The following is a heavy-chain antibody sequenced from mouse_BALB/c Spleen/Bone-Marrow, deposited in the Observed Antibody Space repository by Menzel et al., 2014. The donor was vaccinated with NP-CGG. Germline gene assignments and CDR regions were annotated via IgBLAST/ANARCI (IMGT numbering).Heavy chain of an antibody. V-gene: IGHV14-3*02. CDR2: IVPANGNS. J-gene: IGHJ2*01. D-gene: IGHD2-2*01. CDR1: GFNVKDTY. CDR3: ATYVYGYYIGH. Sequence: VQMQQSGAELVKPGASVKLSCTAAGFNVKDTYIHWVKQRPEQGLEWVGRIVPANGNSKYDPKYQGKATITADTSSNTAYLQLSSLTSEDTAVYYCATYVYGYYIGHWAQGTPLTVSS.